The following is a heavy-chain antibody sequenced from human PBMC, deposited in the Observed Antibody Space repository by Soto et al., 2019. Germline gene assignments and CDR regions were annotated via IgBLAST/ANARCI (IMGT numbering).Heavy chain of an antibody. V-gene: IGHV3-23*01. CDR3: AKDRRNSYFDL. Sequence: GGSLRLSCVASGFTFSNYAMHWVRQAPGKGLEWVSAISGSGGSTYYADSVKGRFTISRDNSKNTLYLQMNSLRAEDTAVYYCAKDRRNSYFDLWGRGTLVTVS. CDR1: GFTFSNYA. J-gene: IGHJ2*01. CDR2: ISGSGGST.